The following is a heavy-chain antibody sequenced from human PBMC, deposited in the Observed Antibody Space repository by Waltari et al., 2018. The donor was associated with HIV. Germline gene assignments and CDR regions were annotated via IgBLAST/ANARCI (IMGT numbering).Heavy chain of an antibody. D-gene: IGHD2-15*01. V-gene: IGHV1-46*01. J-gene: IGHJ4*02. Sequence: QVQLVQSGAEVKKPGASVKVSCKASGYTCISYYMHWVRQAPGQGLEWMGIINPSGNSTSYVQKFQGRLTMTRDTSTSTVYMELSSLRSEDTAVYYCARAPCSGGSCRLFDYWGQGTLVTVSS. CDR1: GYTCISYY. CDR3: ARAPCSGGSCRLFDY. CDR2: INPSGNST.